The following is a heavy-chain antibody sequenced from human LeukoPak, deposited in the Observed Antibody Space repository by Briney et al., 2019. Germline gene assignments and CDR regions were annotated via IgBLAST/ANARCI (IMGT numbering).Heavy chain of an antibody. CDR1: GYTFTGYY. D-gene: IGHD6-13*01. Sequence: RASVKVSCKASGYTFTGYYMHWVRQAPGQGLEWMGGIIPIFGTANYAQKFQGRVTITADESTSTAYMELSSLRSEDTAVYYCAIPDHHPIAAAHAFDIWGQGTMVTVSS. CDR2: IIPIFGTA. J-gene: IGHJ3*02. CDR3: AIPDHHPIAAAHAFDI. V-gene: IGHV1-69*13.